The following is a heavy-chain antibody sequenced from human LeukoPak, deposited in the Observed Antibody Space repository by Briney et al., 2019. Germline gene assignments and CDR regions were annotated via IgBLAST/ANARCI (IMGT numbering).Heavy chain of an antibody. CDR3: ARAQVGAAPPYVDY. CDR2: INSDGGST. D-gene: IGHD2-15*01. Sequence: GGSLRLSCAASGFTFSSYWMHWVRHAPGKGLVWVSRINSDGGSTNYADSVKGRFTMSRDNAKNTLYLQMNSLRAEDTAVYYCARAQVGAAPPYVDYWGQGTLVTVSS. CDR1: GFTFSSYW. V-gene: IGHV3-74*01. J-gene: IGHJ4*02.